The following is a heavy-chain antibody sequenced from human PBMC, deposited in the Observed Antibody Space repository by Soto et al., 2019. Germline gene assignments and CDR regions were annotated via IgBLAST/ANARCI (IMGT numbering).Heavy chain of an antibody. CDR3: ARDPYSSSWYGTARLNYFDY. CDR2: ISSSSSYI. Sequence: GGSLRLSCAASGFTFSSYSMNWVRQAPGKGLEWVSSISSSSSYIYYADSVKGRFTISRDNAKNSLYLQMNSLRDEDTAVYYCARDPYSSSWYGTARLNYFDYWGQGTLVTVSS. J-gene: IGHJ4*02. CDR1: GFTFSSYS. D-gene: IGHD6-13*01. V-gene: IGHV3-21*01.